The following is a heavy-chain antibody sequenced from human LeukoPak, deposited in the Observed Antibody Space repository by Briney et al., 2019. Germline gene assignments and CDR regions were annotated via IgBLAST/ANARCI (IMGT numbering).Heavy chain of an antibody. CDR1: GFSLSSYW. CDR3: ASQSSGGFFEDY. CDR2: IKQDGSEK. Sequence: GGSLRLSRAASGFSLSSYWMSWVRQAPGKGLECVANIKQDGSEKDYIDSVKGRFTISRENAKKSLYLQMNSLRAEDTAVYYCASQSSGGFFEDYWDQGTLVTVSS. J-gene: IGHJ4*02. V-gene: IGHV3-7*01. D-gene: IGHD3-3*01.